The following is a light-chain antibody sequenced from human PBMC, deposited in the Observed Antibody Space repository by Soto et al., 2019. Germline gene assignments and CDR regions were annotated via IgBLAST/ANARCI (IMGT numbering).Light chain of an antibody. CDR2: EVS. CDR3: SLYTSENAYV. V-gene: IGLV2-18*01. Sequence: QSVLTQPPSVSGSPGQSVTISCTGTSTDFVNYNRVSWYQQPPGTAPKLMIYEVSKRPSGVPDRFSGSKSANTASLTISGLQAADEADYYCSLYTSENAYVFGTGTKVTVL. J-gene: IGLJ1*01. CDR1: STDFVNYNR.